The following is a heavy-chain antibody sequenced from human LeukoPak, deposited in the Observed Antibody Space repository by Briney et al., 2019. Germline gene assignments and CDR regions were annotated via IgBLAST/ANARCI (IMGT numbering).Heavy chain of an antibody. Sequence: SETLSLTRTVSGGSISSSSYYWGWIRQPPGKGLEWIGSIYYSGSTYYNPSLKSRVTISVDTSKNQFSLKLSSVTAADTAVYYCARPTTGDDAFDIWGQGTMVTVSS. J-gene: IGHJ3*02. CDR3: ARPTTGDDAFDI. CDR1: GGSISSSSYY. D-gene: IGHD1-1*01. V-gene: IGHV4-39*01. CDR2: IYYSGST.